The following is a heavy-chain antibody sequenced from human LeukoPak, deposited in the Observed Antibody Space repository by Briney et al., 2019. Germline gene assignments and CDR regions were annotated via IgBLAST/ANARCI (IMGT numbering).Heavy chain of an antibody. V-gene: IGHV3-7*01. J-gene: IGHJ4*02. Sequence: GGSLRLSCAASGFTVSSNYMSWVRQAPGKGLEWVANIKEDGSEKNYVDSVKGRFTISRDNGKNSLYLQMNSLRVEDTAVYYCARGRSSSYWGQGTLVTVSS. CDR2: IKEDGSEK. D-gene: IGHD6-6*01. CDR1: GFTVSSNY. CDR3: ARGRSSSY.